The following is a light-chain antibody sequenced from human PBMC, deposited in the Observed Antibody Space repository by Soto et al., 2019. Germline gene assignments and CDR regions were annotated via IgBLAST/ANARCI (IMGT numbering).Light chain of an antibody. CDR3: QQSYATPIT. CDR1: QSISGY. Sequence: DIQMTQSPSSLSASVGDRVTITCRTSQSISGYLNWYQQKPGKAPKLVIYAASTVESGVPSRFSGSGSGTDFTLTISSLQPEDFATYFCQQSYATPITFGQGTRLEIK. CDR2: AAS. J-gene: IGKJ5*01. V-gene: IGKV1-39*01.